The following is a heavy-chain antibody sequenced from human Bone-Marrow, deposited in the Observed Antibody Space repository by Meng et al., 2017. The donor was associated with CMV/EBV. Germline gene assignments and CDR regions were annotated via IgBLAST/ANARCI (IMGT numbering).Heavy chain of an antibody. CDR3: AHSVRSITIFGVVINPLGSSFDY. V-gene: IGHV2-5*01. J-gene: IGHJ4*02. Sequence: SGPTLVKPTQILTLTCTLSGFSLSTSGVGVGWIRQPPGKALEWNALIYWNDDKLYSPSLKNRLTITKDTTKNQVVLTMTNMEPVDTATYYCAHSVRSITIFGVVINPLGSSFDYWGQGTLVTVSS. CDR2: IYWNDDK. D-gene: IGHD3-3*01. CDR1: GFSLSTSGVG.